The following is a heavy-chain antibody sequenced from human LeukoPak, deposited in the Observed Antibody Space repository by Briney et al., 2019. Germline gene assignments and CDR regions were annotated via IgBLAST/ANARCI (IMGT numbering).Heavy chain of an antibody. J-gene: IGHJ6*03. CDR2: INSDGTTT. CDR3: ASSGITVTSSYFYYLDV. Sequence: GGSLRLSCVASGFTFSRYWMFWVRQAPGKGLVWVSRINSDGTTTNYADYVKGRFTISRDNAKNTLSLQLNSMRAEDTAVYFCASSGITVTSSYFYYLDVWGKGTMVTVSS. CDR1: GFTFSRYW. V-gene: IGHV3-74*01. D-gene: IGHD4-17*01.